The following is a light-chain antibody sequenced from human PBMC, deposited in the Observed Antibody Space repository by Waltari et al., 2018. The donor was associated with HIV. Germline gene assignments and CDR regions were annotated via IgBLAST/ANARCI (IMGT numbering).Light chain of an antibody. J-gene: IGKJ4*01. V-gene: IGKV4-1*01. CDR2: WAS. CDR1: QSVLYSSNNKNY. Sequence: DIVMTQSPDSLAVSLGERATINCKSSQSVLYSSNNKNYLAWYQHKPGQPPTLLIYWASSRESGVPDRFSGGGSGTDFTLTISSLQAEDVAVYYCQQYYSAPPTFGGGTKVEI. CDR3: QQYYSAPPT.